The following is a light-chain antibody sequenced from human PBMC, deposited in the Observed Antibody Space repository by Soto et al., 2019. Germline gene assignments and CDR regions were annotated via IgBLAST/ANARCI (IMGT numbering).Light chain of an antibody. J-gene: IGKJ5*01. CDR2: AAS. Sequence: DIQMNHSPASLSAYVGDRVTITCRASQSISSYLNWYQQKPGKAPKLLIYAASSLQSGVPSRFSGSGSGTDFTLTISSLQPEDFATYYCQQSYSPLIPSAQGTRLEIK. CDR3: QQSYSPLIP. V-gene: IGKV1-39*01. CDR1: QSISSY.